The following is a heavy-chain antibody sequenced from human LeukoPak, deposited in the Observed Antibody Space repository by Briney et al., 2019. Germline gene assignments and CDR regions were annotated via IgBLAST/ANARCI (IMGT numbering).Heavy chain of an antibody. D-gene: IGHD3-10*02. CDR2: IYYSGST. Sequence: PLETLSLTCTVSGGSISSSSYYWGWIRQPPGKGLEWIGSIYYSGSTYYNPSLKSRVTISVDTSKNQFSLKLSSVTAADTAVYYCARDGRMSLFGPRPFDYWGQGTLVTVSS. V-gene: IGHV4-39*07. CDR1: GGSISSSSYY. J-gene: IGHJ4*02. CDR3: ARDGRMSLFGPRPFDY.